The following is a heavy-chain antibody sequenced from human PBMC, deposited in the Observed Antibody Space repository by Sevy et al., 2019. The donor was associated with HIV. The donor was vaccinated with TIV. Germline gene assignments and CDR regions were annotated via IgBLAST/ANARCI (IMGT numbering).Heavy chain of an antibody. D-gene: IGHD6-13*01. J-gene: IGHJ4*02. Sequence: SETLSLTCAVYGGSFSGYYWSWIRQPPGKGLEWIGEINHSGSTDYNPSLKSRVTISVDTSKNQFSLKLSSVTAADTAVYYCARGGGRQLVPKGTFDYWGQGTLVTVSS. V-gene: IGHV4-34*01. CDR2: INHSGST. CDR3: ARGGGRQLVPKGTFDY. CDR1: GGSFSGYY.